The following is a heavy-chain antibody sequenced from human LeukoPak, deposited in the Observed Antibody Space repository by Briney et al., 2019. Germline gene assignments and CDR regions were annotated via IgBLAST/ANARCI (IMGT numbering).Heavy chain of an antibody. CDR1: GFTFSSYS. CDR2: ISSGSSYI. V-gene: IGHV3-21*01. D-gene: IGHD3-9*01. Sequence: GGSLRLSCAASGFTFSSYSMNWVRQAPGKGLEWVSSISSGSSYIYYADSVKGRFTISRENAKNSLYLQMDSLRAEDTAVYYCARANDNTVWGQGTLVTVSS. J-gene: IGHJ4*02. CDR3: ARANDNTV.